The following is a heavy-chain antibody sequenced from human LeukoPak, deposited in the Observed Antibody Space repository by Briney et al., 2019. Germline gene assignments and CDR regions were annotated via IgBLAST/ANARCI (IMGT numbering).Heavy chain of an antibody. CDR3: AKSRAPYCSGGSCHGMDV. Sequence: PGGSLRLSCAASGFTFSSYGMHWVRQAPGKGLEWVAVISYDGSDKHYADSVKGRFTISRDNSKNTLYLQMNSLRAEDTAVYYCAKSRAPYCSGGSCHGMDVWGQGTTVTVSS. CDR1: GFTFSSYG. CDR2: ISYDGSDK. J-gene: IGHJ6*02. V-gene: IGHV3-30*18. D-gene: IGHD2-15*01.